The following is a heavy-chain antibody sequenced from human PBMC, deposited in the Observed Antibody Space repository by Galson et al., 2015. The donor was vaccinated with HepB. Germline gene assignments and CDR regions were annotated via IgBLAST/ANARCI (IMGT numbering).Heavy chain of an antibody. CDR2: IYYSGST. J-gene: IGHJ4*02. D-gene: IGHD6-19*01. V-gene: IGHV4-31*03. Sequence: LSLTCTVSGGSISSGGYYWSWIRQHPGKGLEWIGYIYYSGSTYYNPSLRSRVTISVDTSKNQFSLKLGSVTAADTAVYYCARESGGIAPNPRIAVAGYFDYWGQGTLVTVSS. CDR1: GGSISSGGYY. CDR3: ARESGGIAPNPRIAVAGYFDY.